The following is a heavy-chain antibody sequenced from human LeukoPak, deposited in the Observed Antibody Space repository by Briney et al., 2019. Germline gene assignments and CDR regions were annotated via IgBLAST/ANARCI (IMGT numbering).Heavy chain of an antibody. CDR2: IYYSGST. J-gene: IGHJ4*02. CDR1: GGSISSGDYY. V-gene: IGHV4-30-4*01. CDR3: ARAALPYSTAGGAFDY. Sequence: SETLSLTCTVSGGSISSGDYYWSWIRQPPGKGLEWIGYIYYSGSTYYNPSLKSRVTISVDTSKNQVSLKLSSVNAADTAVYYCARAALPYSTAGGAFDYWGKGILVSV. D-gene: IGHD6-13*01.